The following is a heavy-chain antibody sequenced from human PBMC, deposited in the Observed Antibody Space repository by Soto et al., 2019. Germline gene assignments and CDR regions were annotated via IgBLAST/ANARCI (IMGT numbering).Heavy chain of an antibody. CDR3: ARGGLRFLEWFYDFDY. J-gene: IGHJ4*02. Sequence: SETLSLTCTVSGGSISSYYWSWIRQPPGKGLEWIGYIYYSGSTNYNPSLKSRVTISVDTSKNQFSLKLSSVTAADTAVYYCARGGLRFLEWFYDFDYWGQGTLVTVSS. V-gene: IGHV4-59*01. D-gene: IGHD3-3*01. CDR2: IYYSGST. CDR1: GGSISSYY.